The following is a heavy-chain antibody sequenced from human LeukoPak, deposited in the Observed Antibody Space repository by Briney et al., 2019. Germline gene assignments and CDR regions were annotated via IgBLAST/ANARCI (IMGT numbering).Heavy chain of an antibody. J-gene: IGHJ4*02. CDR1: GGSFSGYY. CDR2: INHSGST. Sequence: SETLSLTCAVYGGSFSGYYWSWIRQPPGKGLEWIGEINHSGSTNYNPSLKSRVTISVDTSKNQFSLKLSSVTAADTAVYYCARKRYGSGSYYFDYWGQGTLVTVSS. D-gene: IGHD3-10*01. V-gene: IGHV4-34*01. CDR3: ARKRYGSGSYYFDY.